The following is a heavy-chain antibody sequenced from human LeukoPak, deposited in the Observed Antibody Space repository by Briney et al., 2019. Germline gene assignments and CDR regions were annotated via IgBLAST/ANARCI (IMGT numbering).Heavy chain of an antibody. D-gene: IGHD6-13*01. CDR2: ITPDGSGK. Sequence: PGGSLRLSCAASGFSFKDYWVSWVRQAPGKGLEWVADITPDGSGKTYVDSVKGRFTISRDNAKNSLYLQMNSLRAEDTAVYFCARDLDVDSSSWHYSYYYAMDVWGQGTTVTVSS. J-gene: IGHJ6*02. CDR3: ARDLDVDSSSWHYSYYYAMDV. CDR1: GFSFKDYW. V-gene: IGHV3-7*03.